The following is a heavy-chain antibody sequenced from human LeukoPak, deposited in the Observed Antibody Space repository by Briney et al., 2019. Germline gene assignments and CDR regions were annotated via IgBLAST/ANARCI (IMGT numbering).Heavy chain of an antibody. CDR1: GLTLYSYG. J-gene: IGHJ4*02. D-gene: IGHD1-14*01. CDR3: AKGHSAHGTGFDC. Sequence: GESMRPSCAASGLTLYSYGMSWVRQAPGKGVGWGSGISRSGDNTHYGGSVKGRFTMARDNSKNTLYLQMNSLRVEDTGVYYCAKGHSAHGTGFDCWGQGTQVAVSS. CDR2: ISRSGDNT. V-gene: IGHV3-23*02.